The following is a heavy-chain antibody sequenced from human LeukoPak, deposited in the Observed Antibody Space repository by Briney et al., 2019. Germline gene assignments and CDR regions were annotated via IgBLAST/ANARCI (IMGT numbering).Heavy chain of an antibody. J-gene: IGHJ5*02. Sequence: KPSETLSLTCTVSGGSVSSGSYYWGWIRQPPGKGLEWIGHIYYDGRTYYNPSLKSRVTMSVDTSKNQFSLKLSSVTAADTAVYYCARHRGSSSEFDPWGLGTLVTISS. CDR1: GGSVSSGSYY. CDR3: ARHRGSSSEFDP. CDR2: IYYDGRT. D-gene: IGHD6-6*01. V-gene: IGHV4-39*01.